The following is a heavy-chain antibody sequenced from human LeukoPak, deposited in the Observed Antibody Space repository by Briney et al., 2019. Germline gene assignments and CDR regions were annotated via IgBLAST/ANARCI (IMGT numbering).Heavy chain of an antibody. Sequence: SETLSLTCAVYGGSFSDYYWSWIRQPPGKGLEWIGEINHSGSTNYNPSLKSRVTISVDTSKKQFSLKLSSVTAADTAMCYCARHGGSGYYYGSGSYRYYYYYMDVWGKGTTVTISS. J-gene: IGHJ6*03. CDR2: INHSGST. CDR3: ARHGGSGYYYGSGSYRYYYYYMDV. D-gene: IGHD3-10*01. CDR1: GGSFSDYY. V-gene: IGHV4-34*01.